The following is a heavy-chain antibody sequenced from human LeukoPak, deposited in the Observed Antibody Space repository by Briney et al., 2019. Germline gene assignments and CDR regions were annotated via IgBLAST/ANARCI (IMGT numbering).Heavy chain of an antibody. CDR3: ARDPNGDYIGAFDF. J-gene: IGHJ3*01. Sequence: GGSLRISCAASGFTFNNYAMMWVRQAQGQGLEWVSAITGGGRTYYADSVKGRFTISRDNSKNTLYPQMNSLRAEDTALYFCARDPNGDYIGAFDFLGQGTVVTVSS. D-gene: IGHD4-17*01. V-gene: IGHV3-23*01. CDR2: ITGGGRT. CDR1: GFTFNNYA.